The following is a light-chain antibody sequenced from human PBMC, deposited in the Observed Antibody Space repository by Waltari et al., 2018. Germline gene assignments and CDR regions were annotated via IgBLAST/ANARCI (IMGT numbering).Light chain of an antibody. CDR2: AAS. CDR1: QGISDY. V-gene: IGKV1-27*01. J-gene: IGKJ3*01. CDR3: QNYNNAPFT. Sequence: DMQMTQSPSSLSASVGDRVTITCLASQGISDYVAWYQQKSGKGPKLLIYAASTLQSGVPSRFSGSGSGTDFTLTISSLQPEDVATYYCQNYNNAPFTFGPGTKVDIK.